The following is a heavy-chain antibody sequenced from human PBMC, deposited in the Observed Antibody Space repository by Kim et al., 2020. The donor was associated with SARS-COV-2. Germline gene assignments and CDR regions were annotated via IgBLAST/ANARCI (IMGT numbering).Heavy chain of an antibody. CDR1: GFTFREYA. CDR3: VRGGRMVRGVIRSAQFFQD. V-gene: IGHV3-49*03. CDR2: VRTESHGETT. D-gene: IGHD3-10*01. J-gene: IGHJ1*01. Sequence: GGSLRLSCRASGFTFREYAMSWFRQAPGKGLEWVAFVRTESHGETTNYAASVEGRFTISRDDSKSILYLEMNSLKTEDTAFYYCVRGGRMVRGVIRSAQFFQDWGQGTLVTVYS.